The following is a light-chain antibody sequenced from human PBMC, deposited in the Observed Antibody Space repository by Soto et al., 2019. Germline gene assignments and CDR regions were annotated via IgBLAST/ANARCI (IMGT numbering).Light chain of an antibody. CDR2: WES. V-gene: IGKV4-1*01. CDR1: RSILHSLNSKNA. Sequence: DIVMTQSPASLAVSLGERATINCTSSRSILHSLNSKNALGWYQKKAGQPPKLLIYWESTRESGVPDRFSGSGSGVDFTLTISSLQAEDVAVYYCQQWRTSPFTFGPGTYVDVK. CDR3: QQWRTSPFT. J-gene: IGKJ3*01.